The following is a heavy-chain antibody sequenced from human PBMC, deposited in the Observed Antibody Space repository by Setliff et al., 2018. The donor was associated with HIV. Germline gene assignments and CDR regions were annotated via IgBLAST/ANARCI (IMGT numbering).Heavy chain of an antibody. CDR3: ARDSGYYDSSGYYSYSHYFDY. J-gene: IGHJ4*03. CDR2: IYYSGTT. CDR1: GGSIGGSSYF. V-gene: IGHV4-39*07. D-gene: IGHD3-22*01. Sequence: PSETLSLTCTVSGGSIGGSSYFLAWIRQPPGRGLEWIGYIYYSGTTNYNPSLKSLVTISVDTSKNQFSLKRSSVTAADTAVYYCARDSGYYDSSGYYSYSHYFDYWGQGTTVT.